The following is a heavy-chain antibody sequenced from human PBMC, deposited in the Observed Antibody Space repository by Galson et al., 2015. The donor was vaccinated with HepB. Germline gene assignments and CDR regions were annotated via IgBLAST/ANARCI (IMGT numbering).Heavy chain of an antibody. CDR3: ARDVDTAMGWVFDY. D-gene: IGHD5-18*01. J-gene: IGHJ4*02. CDR1: GFTFSSYA. V-gene: IGHV3-30-3*01. CDR2: ISYDGSNK. Sequence: SLRLSCAASGFTFSSYAMHWVRQAPGKGLEWVAVISYDGSNKYYADSVKGRFTISRDNSKNTLYLQMNSLRAEDTAVYYCARDVDTAMGWVFDYWGQGTLVTVSS.